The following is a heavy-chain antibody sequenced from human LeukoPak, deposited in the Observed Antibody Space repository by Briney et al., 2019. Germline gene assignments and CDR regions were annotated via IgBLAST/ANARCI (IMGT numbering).Heavy chain of an antibody. CDR3: ARVGYDSSGRFDY. V-gene: IGHV3-11*04. J-gene: IGHJ4*02. Sequence: PGGSLRLSCAASGFTFSDYYMTWIRQAPGKGLEWVSYISSSGSIIYDADSVKGRFIISRDNAKNSLYLQMNSVRAEDTAVYFCARVGYDSSGRFDYWGQGTLVTVSS. CDR2: ISSSGSII. CDR1: GFTFSDYY. D-gene: IGHD3-22*01.